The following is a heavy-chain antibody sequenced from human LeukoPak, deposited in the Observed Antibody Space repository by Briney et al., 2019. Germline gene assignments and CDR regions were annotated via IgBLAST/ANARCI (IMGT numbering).Heavy chain of an antibody. V-gene: IGHV1-46*01. J-gene: IGHJ5*02. D-gene: IGHD3-10*01. CDR3: ARGGYYYGSGSTSRVDP. CDR2: INPSGGST. CDR1: GYTFTSYY. Sequence: ASVKVSCKASGYTFTSYYMHWVRQAPGQGLEWMGIINPSGGSTSYAQKFQGRVTMTRDTSTSTVYMELSSLRSEDTAVYYCARGGYYYGSGSTSRVDPWGQGTLVTVSS.